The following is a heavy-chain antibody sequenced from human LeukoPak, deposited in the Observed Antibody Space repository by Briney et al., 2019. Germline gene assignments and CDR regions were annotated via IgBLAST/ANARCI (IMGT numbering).Heavy chain of an antibody. V-gene: IGHV3-30*02. D-gene: IGHD6-13*01. CDR2: IRYDGSNK. J-gene: IGHJ4*02. Sequence: GGSLRLSCAASGFTFSSYGMHWVRQAPGKGLEWVAFIRYDGSNKYYADSVKGRFTISRDNSENTLYLQMNSLRAEDTAVYYCAKEGGSSWYFDYWGQGTLVTVSS. CDR1: GFTFSSYG. CDR3: AKEGGSSWYFDY.